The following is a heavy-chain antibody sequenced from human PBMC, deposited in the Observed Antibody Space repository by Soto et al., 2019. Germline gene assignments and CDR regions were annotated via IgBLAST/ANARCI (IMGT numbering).Heavy chain of an antibody. V-gene: IGHV3-23*01. Sequence: GGSLRISCAASGFTFSKYAMAWIRQAPGKGLEWVSVIASGGGGIHYADSVKGRFTISRDTSKATVYLQMNSLRVDDTAVYYCAKYDSPDPTRTFDYWGRGSLVTVSS. CDR1: GFTFSKYA. J-gene: IGHJ4*02. D-gene: IGHD1-1*01. CDR3: AKYDSPDPTRTFDY. CDR2: IASGGGGI.